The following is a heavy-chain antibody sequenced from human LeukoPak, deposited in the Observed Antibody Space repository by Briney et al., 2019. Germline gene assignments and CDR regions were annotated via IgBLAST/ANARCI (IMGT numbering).Heavy chain of an antibody. CDR3: ARMGGYYYYMDV. D-gene: IGHD3-16*01. Sequence: SETLSLTCTVSGGSISTYYWSWIRQPAGKGLEWIGRIYTSGSTNYNSSLKSRVTMAVDTSKNQFSLKLSSVTAADTAVYYCARMGGYYYYMDVWGKGTTVTVSS. CDR2: IYTSGST. V-gene: IGHV4-4*07. J-gene: IGHJ6*03. CDR1: GGSISTYY.